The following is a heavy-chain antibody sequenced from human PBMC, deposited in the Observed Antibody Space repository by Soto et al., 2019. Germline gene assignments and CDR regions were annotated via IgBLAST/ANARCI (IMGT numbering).Heavy chain of an antibody. V-gene: IGHV3-73*02. CDR1: GFTFSGSS. D-gene: IGHD2-15*01. CDR3: TSHAPEDMIRK. J-gene: IGHJ4*02. Sequence: EVQLVESGGGLVQPGGSLKLSFVASGFTFSGSSMHWVRHASGKGLEWVGRIRNKANSYATAYAASVKGRFTISRDDSNNTAYLQMNSLKTEDTAVYYCTSHAPEDMIRKWGQGTLVTVSS. CDR2: IRNKANSYAT.